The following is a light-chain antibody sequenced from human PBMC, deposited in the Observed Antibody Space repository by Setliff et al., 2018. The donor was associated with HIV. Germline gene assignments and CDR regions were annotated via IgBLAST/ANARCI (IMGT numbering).Light chain of an antibody. J-gene: IGLJ1*01. Sequence: QSVLAQPASVSGSPGQSVSISCTATSRXLGAFHFVSWYQQHPGEAPRLIIYEVNNRPSGVSPRFSGSKSGNTASLTISGLQDDDEADYYCGSCTSTSPCAFGTGTKV. CDR1: SRXLGAFHF. CDR2: EVN. V-gene: IGLV2-14*01. CDR3: GSCTSTSPCA.